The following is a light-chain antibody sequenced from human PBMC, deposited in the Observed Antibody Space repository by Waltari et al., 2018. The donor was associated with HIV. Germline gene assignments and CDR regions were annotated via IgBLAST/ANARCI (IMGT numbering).Light chain of an antibody. J-gene: IGLJ2*01. CDR3: ATWTGSLSGVV. CDR2: RNN. CDR1: SSNIGSNY. V-gene: IGLV1-47*01. Sequence: QSVLTQSPSASGTPGQRVTISCSGSSSNIGSNYVYWNQQRPGTAPKLLLYRNNERPSGVPDRVSGSKSGTSASLAISGLRSEDEAHYYCATWTGSLSGVVFGGGTKLRVL.